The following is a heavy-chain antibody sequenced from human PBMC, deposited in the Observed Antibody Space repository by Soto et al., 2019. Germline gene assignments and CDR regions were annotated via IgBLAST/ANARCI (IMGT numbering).Heavy chain of an antibody. CDR2: IYYSGST. D-gene: IGHD3-16*02. J-gene: IGHJ6*02. V-gene: IGHV4-30-4*01. CDR1: GGSISSGDYY. Sequence: SETLSLTCTVSGGSISSGDYYWSWIRQPPGKGLEWIGYIYYSGSTYYNPSLKSRVTISVDTSKNQFSLKLSSVTAADTAVYYCARASGLGELSVYYGMDVWGQGTTVTVSS. CDR3: ARASGLGELSVYYGMDV.